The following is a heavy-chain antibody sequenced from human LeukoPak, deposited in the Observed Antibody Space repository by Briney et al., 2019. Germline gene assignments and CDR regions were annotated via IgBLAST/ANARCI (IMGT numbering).Heavy chain of an antibody. CDR1: GGSISSYY. Sequence: SETLSLTCTVSGGSISSYYWSWIRQPPGKGLEWIGYIYYSGSTNYNPSLKSRVTISVDTPKNQFSLKLSSVTAADTAVYYCARAEQQLGYYFDYWGQGTLVTVSS. V-gene: IGHV4-59*01. CDR2: IYYSGST. D-gene: IGHD6-13*01. CDR3: ARAEQQLGYYFDY. J-gene: IGHJ4*02.